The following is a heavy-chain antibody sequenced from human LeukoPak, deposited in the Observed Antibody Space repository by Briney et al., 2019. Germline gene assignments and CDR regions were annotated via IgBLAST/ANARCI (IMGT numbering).Heavy chain of an antibody. CDR2: ISWNSGSI. J-gene: IGHJ4*02. V-gene: IGHV3-9*01. D-gene: IGHD3-10*01. Sequence: TGGSLRLSCAASGFTFDDYAMHWVRHAPGKGLEWVSGISWNSGSIGYADSVKGRFTIYRDNAKNSLHLQMNSLRAEDTAMYYCARDATITMILGYFDDWGQGTLVTVSS. CDR3: ARDATITMILGYFDD. CDR1: GFTFDDYA.